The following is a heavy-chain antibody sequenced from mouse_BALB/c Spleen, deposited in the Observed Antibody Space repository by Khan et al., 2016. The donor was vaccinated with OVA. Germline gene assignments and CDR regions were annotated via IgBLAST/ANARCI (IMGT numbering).Heavy chain of an antibody. CDR1: DYSITSGYS. D-gene: IGHD1-1*01. CDR2: IHYSGST. Sequence: EVQLQESGPDLVKPSQSLSLTCTVTDYSITSGYSWHWLRQFPGKKLEWMGYIHYSGSTNYNPSLKSRISITRDTSKNQFFLQLNSVTTEGTATYYCAHYCCSPCYCDYWGQGTTLTVSS. J-gene: IGHJ2*01. CDR3: AHYCCSPCYCDY. V-gene: IGHV3-1*02.